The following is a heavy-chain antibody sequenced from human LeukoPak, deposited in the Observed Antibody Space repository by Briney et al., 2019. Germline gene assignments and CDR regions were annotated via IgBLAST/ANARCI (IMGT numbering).Heavy chain of an antibody. Sequence: GASAKVSCKASGYTFTGYYMHWVRQAPGQGLEWMGWINPNSGGTDYAQKFQGRVTMTRDSSISTAYMELSRLRSDDTAVYYCARVFSGWEHGPGDAFDAFDIWGQGTMVTVSS. CDR3: ARVFSGWEHGPGDAFDAFDI. CDR1: GYTFTGYY. D-gene: IGHD1-26*01. V-gene: IGHV1-2*02. CDR2: INPNSGGT. J-gene: IGHJ3*02.